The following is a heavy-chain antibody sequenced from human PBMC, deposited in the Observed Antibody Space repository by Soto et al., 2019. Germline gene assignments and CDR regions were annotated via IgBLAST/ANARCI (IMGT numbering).Heavy chain of an antibody. CDR2: IYHSGTT. Sequence: SETLSLTCTVSGGSVSSGSYYWSWIRQPPGKGLEWMGYIYHSGTTNYNPALKGRLIISLEKSKNQFSLRLTSVTAADSAVYCCAREPYLPKARNDFWGQGTLVTVSS. J-gene: IGHJ4*02. CDR1: GGSVSSGSYY. CDR3: AREPYLPKARNDF. V-gene: IGHV4-61*01.